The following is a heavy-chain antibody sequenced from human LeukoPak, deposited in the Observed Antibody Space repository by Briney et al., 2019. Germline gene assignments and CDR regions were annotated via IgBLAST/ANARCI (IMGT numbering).Heavy chain of an antibody. V-gene: IGHV3-11*05. CDR3: ARDRVGYYFDY. D-gene: IGHD1-26*01. J-gene: IGHJ4*02. Sequence: GGSLRLSCAASGFTFSEYYMSWIRQAPGKGLEWISYISDSSSYTNYADSVKGRFTISRDNAKNSLYLQMNSLRAEDTAVYYCARDRVGYYFDYWGQGTLVTVSS. CDR2: ISDSSSYT. CDR1: GFTFSEYY.